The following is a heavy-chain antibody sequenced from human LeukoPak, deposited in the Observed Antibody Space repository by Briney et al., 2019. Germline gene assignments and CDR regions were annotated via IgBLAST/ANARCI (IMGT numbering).Heavy chain of an antibody. CDR1: GYTFTNFP. CDR2: ISPFNGNT. Sequence: ASVKVSCKTSGYTFTNFPINWVRQAPGQGLEWLGWISPFNGNTKYAQKLQGRLTMTTDTSTSTVYMDLRSLRSDDTAVYYCAKGRIPGLYYSYYCMDVWGKGTPVIVSS. D-gene: IGHD3-10*01. J-gene: IGHJ6*03. V-gene: IGHV1-18*01. CDR3: AKGRIPGLYYSYYCMDV.